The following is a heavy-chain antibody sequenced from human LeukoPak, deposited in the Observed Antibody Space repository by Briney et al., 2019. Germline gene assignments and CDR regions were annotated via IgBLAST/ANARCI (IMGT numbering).Heavy chain of an antibody. CDR3: AKRQGPNSGSYDYFDP. D-gene: IGHD1-26*01. V-gene: IGHV4-4*09. Sequence: SETLSLTCTVSGGSISSYYWSRIRQPPGQGLEWIAYIHSSGYTNYNPSLQSRVTISVDTSKNQFSLKVSSVTAADTAVYYCAKRQGPNSGSYDYFDPWGQGTLVTVSS. J-gene: IGHJ5*02. CDR1: GGSISSYY. CDR2: IHSSGYT.